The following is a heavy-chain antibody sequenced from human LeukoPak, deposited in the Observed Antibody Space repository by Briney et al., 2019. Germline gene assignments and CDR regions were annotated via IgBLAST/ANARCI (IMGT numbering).Heavy chain of an antibody. CDR2: IYYSGST. J-gene: IGHJ6*02. D-gene: IGHD1-1*01. CDR3: ARVGGTNYYYYGMDV. CDR1: GGSISSYY. Sequence: SETLSLTCTVSGGSISSYYWSWIRQSPGKGLEWIGYIYYSGSTNYNPSLESRVTISVDTSKNQFSLKLSSVTAADTAVYYCARVGGTNYYYYGMDVWGQGTTVTVSS. V-gene: IGHV4-59*01.